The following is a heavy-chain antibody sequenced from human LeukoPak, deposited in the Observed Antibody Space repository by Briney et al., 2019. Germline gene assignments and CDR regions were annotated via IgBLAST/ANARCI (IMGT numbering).Heavy chain of an antibody. D-gene: IGHD3-9*01. CDR2: IIPIFGTA. CDR1: GGTFSSYV. CDR3: ASTPRDDILTGYSNPLRFDY. J-gene: IGHJ4*02. V-gene: IGHV1-69*01. Sequence: GSSVKVSCKASGGTFSSYVISWVRQAPGQGLEWMGGIIPIFGTANYAQKFQGRVTITADESTSTAYMELSSLRSEDTAVYYCASTPRDDILTGYSNPLRFDYWGQGTLVTVSS.